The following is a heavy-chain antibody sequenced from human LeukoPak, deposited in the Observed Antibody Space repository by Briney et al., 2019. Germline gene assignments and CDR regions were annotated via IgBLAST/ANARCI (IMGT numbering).Heavy chain of an antibody. Sequence: GGSLRLSCATFGFAFSDYWMTWVRQVPGKGLEWVANINREGNEKYYVDSVKGRFTISRDNAKNSLYLQMNSLRAEDTAVYYCARDSGYYYMDVWGKGTTVTVSS. J-gene: IGHJ6*03. V-gene: IGHV3-7*01. CDR2: INREGNEK. CDR3: ARDSGYYYMDV. CDR1: GFAFSDYW.